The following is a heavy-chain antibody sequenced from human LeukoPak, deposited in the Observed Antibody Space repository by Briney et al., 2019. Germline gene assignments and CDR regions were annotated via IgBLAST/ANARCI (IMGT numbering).Heavy chain of an antibody. CDR1: GFTFDDYA. CDR2: ITGDGGST. D-gene: IGHD3-22*01. Sequence: PGGSLRLSCAASGFTFDDYAMHWVRQAPGKGLEWVSLITGDGGSTYYADSVKGRFTISRDNSKNSLYLQMNSLRTEDTALYYCAKGGYDSSGYYEGQDYFDYWGQGTLVTVSS. CDR3: AKGGYDSSGYYEGQDYFDY. V-gene: IGHV3-43*02. J-gene: IGHJ4*02.